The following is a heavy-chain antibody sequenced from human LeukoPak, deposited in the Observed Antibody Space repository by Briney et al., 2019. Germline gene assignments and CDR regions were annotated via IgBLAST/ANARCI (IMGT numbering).Heavy chain of an antibody. Sequence: ASVKVSCKASGYTFTSYYMHWVRQAPGQGLEWVGIINPGDGGTSYAQKFQGRATMSSDTSTSTLYMELSSLRSEDTALYYCAREQRKDGHNGMDACGQGTTVTVSS. CDR1: GYTFTSYY. J-gene: IGHJ6*02. CDR3: AREQRKDGHNGMDA. D-gene: IGHD5-24*01. CDR2: INPGDGGT. V-gene: IGHV1-46*01.